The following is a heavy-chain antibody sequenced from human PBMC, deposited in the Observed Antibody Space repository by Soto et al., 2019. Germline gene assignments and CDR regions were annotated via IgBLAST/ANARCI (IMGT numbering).Heavy chain of an antibody. V-gene: IGHV4-39*01. J-gene: IGHJ5*02. CDR2: ISYSGTT. CDR1: SGSISSSSYY. Sequence: QLQLQESGPGLVKPSETLSLTCTVSSGSISSSSYYWGWIRQSPGKGLEWIGTISYSGTTYYNPSLKSRVTISVDTSKNQFXLNLSSVTAADTAVYYCARRRGGVVATENWFDPWGQGTLVTVSS. D-gene: IGHD5-12*01. CDR3: ARRRGGVVATENWFDP.